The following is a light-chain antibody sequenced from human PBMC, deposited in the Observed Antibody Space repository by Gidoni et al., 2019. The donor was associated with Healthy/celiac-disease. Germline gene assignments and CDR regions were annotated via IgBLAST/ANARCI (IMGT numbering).Light chain of an antibody. CDR1: QSISSY. CDR2: AAS. CDR3: QQSYSTPPYT. Sequence: DIQMTQSPSSLSASVGDRVTITFRASQSISSYLNWYQQKPGKAPKLLIYAASSLQSGVPSRFSGSGSGKDFTLTISSLQPEDFATYYCQQSYSTPPYTFGQGTKLEIK. J-gene: IGKJ2*01. V-gene: IGKV1-39*01.